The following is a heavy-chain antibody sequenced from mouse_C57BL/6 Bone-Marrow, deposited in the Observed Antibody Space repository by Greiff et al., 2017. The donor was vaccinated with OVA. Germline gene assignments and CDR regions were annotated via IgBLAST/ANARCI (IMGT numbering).Heavy chain of an antibody. V-gene: IGHV1-64*01. CDR3: ARFDYDHYYAMDY. CDR2: IHPNSGST. J-gene: IGHJ4*01. CDR1: GYTFTSYW. Sequence: QVQLQQPGAELVKPGASVKLSCKASGYTFTSYWMHWVKQRPGQGLEWIGMIHPNSGSTNYNEKFKSTATLTVDKSSSTAYMQLSSLTSEDSAVYYCARFDYDHYYAMDYWGQGTSVTVSS. D-gene: IGHD2-4*01.